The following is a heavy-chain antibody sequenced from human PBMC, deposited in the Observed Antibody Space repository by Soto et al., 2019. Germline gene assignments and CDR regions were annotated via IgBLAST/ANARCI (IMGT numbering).Heavy chain of an antibody. J-gene: IGHJ6*03. CDR1: GGSISSGDYH. D-gene: IGHD2-2*01. Sequence: QVQLQESGPGMVKPSQTLSLTCTVSGGSISSGDYHWSRIRQHPGKGLEWIGYIYYSGTTYYNPSLKSRVTISVDTSKNQFSLKLSSVTAADTAVYYCAREVIVVVPAARYMDVWGKGTTVTVSS. CDR2: IYYSGTT. V-gene: IGHV4-31*03. CDR3: AREVIVVVPAARYMDV.